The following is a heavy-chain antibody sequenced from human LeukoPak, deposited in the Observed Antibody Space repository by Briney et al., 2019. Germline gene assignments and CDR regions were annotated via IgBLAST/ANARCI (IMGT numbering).Heavy chain of an antibody. CDR2: IKEDGSEK. CDR1: GFTFRRYW. D-gene: IGHD2-2*01. Sequence: GGSLRLSCAASGFTFRRYWMTWVRQAPGKGLEWVANIKEDGSEKHYVDSVKGRFTISRDNAKNSLYLQMNSLRAEDTAVYYCARGRSGCSSTSCSNWFDPWGQGTLVTVSS. CDR3: ARGRSGCSSTSCSNWFDP. V-gene: IGHV3-7*01. J-gene: IGHJ5*02.